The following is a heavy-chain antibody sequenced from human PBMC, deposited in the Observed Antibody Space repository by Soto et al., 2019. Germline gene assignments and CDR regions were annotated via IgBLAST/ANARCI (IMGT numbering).Heavy chain of an antibody. CDR3: VLAVAGNGRFDY. CDR2: MNPNSGNT. V-gene: IGHV1-8*01. CDR1: GYTFTSYD. D-gene: IGHD6-19*01. J-gene: IGHJ4*02. Sequence: QVQLVQSGAEVKKPGASVKVSCKASGYTFTSYDINWVRQATGQGLEWMGWMNPNSGNTGYAQKFQGRVTMTRNTSISTAYMELSSLGSEATAVYYCVLAVAGNGRFDYWGQGTLVTVAS.